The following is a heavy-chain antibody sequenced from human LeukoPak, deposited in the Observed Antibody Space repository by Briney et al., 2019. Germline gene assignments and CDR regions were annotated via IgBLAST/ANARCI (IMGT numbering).Heavy chain of an antibody. CDR2: ISAYNGNT. J-gene: IGHJ6*02. CDR1: GYTFTSYG. Sequence: ASVKVSCKASGYTFTSYGISWVRQAPGQGLEWMGWISAYNGNTNYAQKLQGRVTMTTDTSTSTAYMELRSLRSDDTAVYYCARVQTQRYCSSTSCRAYYYGMDVWGQGTTVTVSS. D-gene: IGHD2-2*01. CDR3: ARVQTQRYCSSTSCRAYYYGMDV. V-gene: IGHV1-18*01.